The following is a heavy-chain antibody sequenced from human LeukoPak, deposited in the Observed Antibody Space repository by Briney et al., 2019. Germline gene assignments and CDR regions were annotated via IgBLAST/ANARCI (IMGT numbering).Heavy chain of an antibody. CDR2: INHSGST. CDR1: GGSFSGYY. CDR3: ARGARVAQGSRPIDY. Sequence: PSETLSLTCVVYGGSFSGYYWSWIRQPPGKGLEWIGEINHSGSTNYNPSLKSRVTISVDTSKNQFSLKLSSVTAADTAVYYCARGARVAQGSRPIDYWGQGTLVTVSS. D-gene: IGHD4-23*01. J-gene: IGHJ4*02. V-gene: IGHV4-34*01.